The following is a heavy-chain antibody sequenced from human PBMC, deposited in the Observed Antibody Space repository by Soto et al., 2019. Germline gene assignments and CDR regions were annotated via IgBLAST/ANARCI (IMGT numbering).Heavy chain of an antibody. V-gene: IGHV4-4*02. Sequence: QMQLQESGPGLVKPSGTLSLTCAVSGASISRGNWWNWVRQPPGKGLEWIGEIYHSGSTNYNPSHKGRVTISVHKSMNQFSLKLTSVTAADTAVYYCARRGDYGDYSFDYWGQGTLVTVSS. J-gene: IGHJ4*02. CDR1: GASISRGNW. D-gene: IGHD4-17*01. CDR2: IYHSGST. CDR3: ARRGDYGDYSFDY.